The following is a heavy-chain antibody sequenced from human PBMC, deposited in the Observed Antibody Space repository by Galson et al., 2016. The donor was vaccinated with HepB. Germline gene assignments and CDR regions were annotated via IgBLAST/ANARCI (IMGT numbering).Heavy chain of an antibody. V-gene: IGHV3-7*01. CDR1: GFAFSSHW. CDR3: ARAGHFDGGGFFTYKGPNEPNHFDY. Sequence: SLRLSCAASGFAFSSHWMTWVRQAPGKGLEWVADINQGGTETYYVDSLKGRFTISRDNSKDTLYLQMNSLRPEDTAVYYCARAGHFDGGGFFTYKGPNEPNHFDYWGQGTLVTVST. D-gene: IGHD3-22*01. J-gene: IGHJ4*02. CDR2: INQGGTET.